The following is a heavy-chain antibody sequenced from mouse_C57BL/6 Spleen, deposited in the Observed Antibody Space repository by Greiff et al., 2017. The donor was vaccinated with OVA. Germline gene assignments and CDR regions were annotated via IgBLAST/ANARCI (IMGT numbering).Heavy chain of an antibody. J-gene: IGHJ3*01. CDR3: ARRGSTWFAY. D-gene: IGHD1-1*01. CDR2: IDPSDSYT. Sequence: QVHVKQPGAELVKPGASVKLSCKASGYTFTSYWMQWVKQRPGQGLEWIGEIDPSDSYTNYNQKFKGKATLTVDTSSSTAYMQLSSLTSEDSAVYYCARRGSTWFAYWGQGTLVTVSA. V-gene: IGHV1-50*01. CDR1: GYTFTSYW.